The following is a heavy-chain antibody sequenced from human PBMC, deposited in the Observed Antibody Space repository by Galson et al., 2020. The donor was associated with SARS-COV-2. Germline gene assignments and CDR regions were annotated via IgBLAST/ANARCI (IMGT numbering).Heavy chain of an antibody. V-gene: IGHV3-7*04. J-gene: IGHJ5*01. CDR2: IKPDGSDK. Sequence: GSLILSCAASGFSFSAYWMTWVRQAPGKGLEWVANIKPDGSDKYYVDSVKGRFTVSRDNAKNSLYLQMNSLRAEDTAVYYCARGYFYGSGSFDSWGQGTLVTVSS. CDR3: ARGYFYGSGSFDS. CDR1: GFSFSAYW. D-gene: IGHD3-10*01.